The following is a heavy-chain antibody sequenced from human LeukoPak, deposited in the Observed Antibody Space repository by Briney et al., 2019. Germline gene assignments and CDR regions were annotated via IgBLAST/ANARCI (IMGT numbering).Heavy chain of an antibody. V-gene: IGHV3-66*01. D-gene: IGHD5-12*01. CDR3: ARDLATIRYYYFDY. J-gene: IGHJ4*02. Sequence: GGSLRLSCAASGFTVSSNYMSWVRQAPGKGLEWVSVIYSGGSTYYADSVKGRFTISRDNSKNTLYLQMNSLGAEDTAVYYCARDLATIRYYYFDYWGQGTLVTVSS. CDR1: GFTVSSNY. CDR2: IYSGGST.